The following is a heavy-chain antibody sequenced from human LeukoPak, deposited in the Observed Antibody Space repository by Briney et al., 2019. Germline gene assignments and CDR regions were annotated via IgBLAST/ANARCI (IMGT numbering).Heavy chain of an antibody. Sequence: SETLSLTCTVSGGSISSSSYYWGWIRQPPGKGLEWIGSIYYSGSTYYNPSLKSRVTISVDTSKNQFSLKLSSVTAADTAVYYCARHLTYYDSSGYPYFDYWGQGTLVTVSS. V-gene: IGHV4-39*01. J-gene: IGHJ4*02. CDR2: IYYSGST. CDR3: ARHLTYYDSSGYPYFDY. D-gene: IGHD3-22*01. CDR1: GGSISSSSYY.